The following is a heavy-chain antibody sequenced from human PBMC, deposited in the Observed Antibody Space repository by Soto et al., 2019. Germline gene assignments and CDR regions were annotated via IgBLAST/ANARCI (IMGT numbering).Heavy chain of an antibody. V-gene: IGHV1-3*01. Sequence: ASVKLSCKSAGYTFTRYAIHWVCQAPGQRLQWMGWINAGSGNTKYSQDFQGRVTFTRDTAATTTFMELSSLRSEDTAVYYCARVPPWGKSGNVYIQHCDSWGQGTPVTVS. D-gene: IGHD3-16*01. J-gene: IGHJ4*02. CDR3: ARVPPWGKSGNVYIQHCDS. CDR2: INAGSGNT. CDR1: GYTFTRYA.